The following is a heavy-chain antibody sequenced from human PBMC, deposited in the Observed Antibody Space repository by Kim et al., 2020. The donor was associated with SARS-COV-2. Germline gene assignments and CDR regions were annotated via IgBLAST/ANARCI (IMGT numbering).Heavy chain of an antibody. D-gene: IGHD2-2*01. Sequence: SETLSLTCTVSGGSISSGDFYWSWIRQPPGKGLEWIGFIFYSGNTYYSPSLKSRVGISVDTSKNQFSLRLSSVTAADTSVYYCARVKDAVVLSAAHLYY. CDR2: IFYSGNT. V-gene: IGHV4-30-4*01. CDR1: GGSISSGDFY. J-gene: IGHJ4*01. CDR3: ARVKDAVVLSAAHLYY.